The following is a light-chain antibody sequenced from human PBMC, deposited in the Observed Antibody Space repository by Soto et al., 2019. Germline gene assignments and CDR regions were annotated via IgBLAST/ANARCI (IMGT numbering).Light chain of an antibody. CDR1: QGISSA. V-gene: IGKV1-13*02. J-gene: IGKJ1*01. Sequence: AIQLTQSPSSLSASVGDRVTITCRASQGISSALAWYQQKPGKAPKLLIYDASSLESGVPSRFSGSGSGTEFTLTINSLQPDDFAAYFCQHYSSYSGAFGQGTKVEIK. CDR3: QHYSSYSGA. CDR2: DAS.